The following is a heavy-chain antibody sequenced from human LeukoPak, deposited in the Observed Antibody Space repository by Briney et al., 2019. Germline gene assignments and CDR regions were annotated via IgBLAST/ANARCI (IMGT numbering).Heavy chain of an antibody. CDR2: ISGDGGRT. V-gene: IGHV3-43*02. CDR3: AKDLASLYDAFDI. Sequence: GGSLRLSCAASGFTFYDYAMDWVRQAPGKGLEWVSLISGDGGRTFYADSVKGRFTISRDNSKNSLYLQMNSLRTEDTALYYCAKDLASLYDAFDIWGQGTMVTVSS. J-gene: IGHJ3*02. CDR1: GFTFYDYA.